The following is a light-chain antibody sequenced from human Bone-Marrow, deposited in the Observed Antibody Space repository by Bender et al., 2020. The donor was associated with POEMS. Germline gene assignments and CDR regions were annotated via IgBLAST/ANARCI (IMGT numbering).Light chain of an antibody. V-gene: IGLV1-44*01. CDR1: GSNIGGYP. Sequence: QSVLTQPPSVSGTPGQRVTISCSGSGSNIGGYPVNWYQQLPGTAPRLLIYTNNERPSGVPDRFSGSKSGNTASLTISGLLAEDEADYYCCSYAGSYPSVLFGGGTKVTVL. CDR2: TNN. J-gene: IGLJ2*01. CDR3: CSYAGSYPSVL.